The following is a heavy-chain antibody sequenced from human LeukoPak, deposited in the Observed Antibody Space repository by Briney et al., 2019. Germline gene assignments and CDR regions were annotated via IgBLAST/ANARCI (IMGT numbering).Heavy chain of an antibody. V-gene: IGHV4-30-4*01. D-gene: IGHD3-10*01. J-gene: IGHJ4*02. CDR1: GGSISSGDYY. CDR3: ATVWFGESKLDY. CDR2: IYYSGST. Sequence: PSETLSLTCTVSGGSISSGDYYWSWIRQPPGQGLEWIGYIYYSGSTYYNPSLKSRVTISVDTSKNQFSLKLSSVTAADTAVYYCATVWFGESKLDYWGQGTLVTVSS.